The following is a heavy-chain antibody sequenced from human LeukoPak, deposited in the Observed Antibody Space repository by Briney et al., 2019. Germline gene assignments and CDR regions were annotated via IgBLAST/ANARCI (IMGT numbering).Heavy chain of an antibody. V-gene: IGHV4-59*08. J-gene: IGHJ4*02. CDR1: GGSISTYY. CDR3: ARRYTASPGERFDY. CDR2: IYSSGNT. D-gene: IGHD2-2*02. Sequence: SETLSLTCTVSGGSISTYYWTWIRQPPGKGLEWIGYIYSSGNTNYHPSLSSRVTISLDTSKNQFSLMLRSLTAADTAVYYCARRYTASPGERFDYWGQGILVTVSS.